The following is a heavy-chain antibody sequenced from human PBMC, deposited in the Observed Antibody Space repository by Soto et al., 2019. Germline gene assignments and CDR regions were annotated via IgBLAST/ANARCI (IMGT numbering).Heavy chain of an antibody. Sequence: SVKVSCKASGGTLSDYAFSWVRQAPGQGLEWIGWIVVGSGNTNYAQRFRDRVTITRDMSTSTAYMELSTLRSEDTAVYYCAADCYYDINACMSAAFVIWGEVIMVTVS. CDR2: IVVGSGNT. D-gene: IGHD3-22*01. V-gene: IGHV1-58*01. CDR3: AADCYYDINACMSAAFVI. CDR1: GGTLSDYA. J-gene: IGHJ3*02.